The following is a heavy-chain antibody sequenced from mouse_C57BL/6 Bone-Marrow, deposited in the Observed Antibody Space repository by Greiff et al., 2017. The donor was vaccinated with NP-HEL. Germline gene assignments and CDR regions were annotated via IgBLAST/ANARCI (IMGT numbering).Heavy chain of an antibody. J-gene: IGHJ2*01. CDR3: ARGDYYGSHFDY. CDR1: GYAFSSSW. CDR2: IYPGDGDT. Sequence: VQLQQSGPELVKPGASVKISCKASGYAFSSSWMNWVKQRPGKGLEWIGRIYPGDGDTNYNGKFKGKATLTADKSSSTAYMQLSSLTSEDSAVYFCARGDYYGSHFDYWGQGTTLTVSS. V-gene: IGHV1-82*01. D-gene: IGHD1-1*01.